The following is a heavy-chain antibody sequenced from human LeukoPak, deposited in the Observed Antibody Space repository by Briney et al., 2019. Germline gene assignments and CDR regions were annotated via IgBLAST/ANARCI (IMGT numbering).Heavy chain of an antibody. CDR2: ISSSGSTI. V-gene: IGHV3-11*01. CDR1: GFTFSDYY. J-gene: IGHJ6*02. D-gene: IGHD2-15*01. CDR3: ARDRRCSGGSCYFNYYYGMDV. Sequence: GGSLRLSCAASGFTFSDYYMSWIRQAPGKGLEWVSYISSSGSTIYYADSVKGRFTISRDNAKNSLYLQMNSLRAEDTAVYYCARDRRCSGGSCYFNYYYGMDVWGQGTTVSVS.